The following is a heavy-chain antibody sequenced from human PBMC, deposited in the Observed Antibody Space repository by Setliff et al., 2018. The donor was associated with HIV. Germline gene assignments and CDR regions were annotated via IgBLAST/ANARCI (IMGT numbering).Heavy chain of an antibody. J-gene: IGHJ5*02. CDR1: GVSINRTDHY. CDR3: ARVPVPGANWFDP. Sequence: SETLSLTCSVSGVSINRTDHYWGWIRQSPGKSLEWIGSVSQSGSTYYNPSLKSRVTISVDRSKNLFSLKLISVTAADQGVYYCARVPVPGANWFDPWGLGTLVTVSS. V-gene: IGHV4-39*01. CDR2: VSQSGST.